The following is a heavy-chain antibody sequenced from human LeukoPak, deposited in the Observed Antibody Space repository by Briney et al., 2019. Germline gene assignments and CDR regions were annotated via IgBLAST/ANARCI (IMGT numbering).Heavy chain of an antibody. CDR3: ATFHSSSWYLDY. V-gene: IGHV4-59*01. CDR2: IYYSGST. CDR1: GGSISSYY. J-gene: IGHJ4*02. Sequence: SETLSLPCTVSGGSISSYYWSWIRQPPGKGLEWIGYIYYSGSTNYHPSLKSRVTISVDTSKNQFSLKLSSVTAADTAVYYCATFHSSSWYLDYWGQGTLVTVSS. D-gene: IGHD6-13*01.